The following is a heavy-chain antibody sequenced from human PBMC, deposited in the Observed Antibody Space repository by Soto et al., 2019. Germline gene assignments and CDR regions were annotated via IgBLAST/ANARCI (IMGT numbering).Heavy chain of an antibody. V-gene: IGHV3-74*01. J-gene: IGHJ6*01. CDR2: INNDGSST. D-gene: IGHD6-25*01. CDR3: ARCAAIYGMAV. Sequence: EVQLVESGGGLVQPGGSLRLSCAASGFTFSNYGMHWVRQAPGKGLVLVSRINNDGSSTGYADSMQGRFTLSRDNATNTLYLQMDRLRAGATVGYYLARCAAIYGMAVWAAWTTVTVSS. CDR1: GFTFSNYG.